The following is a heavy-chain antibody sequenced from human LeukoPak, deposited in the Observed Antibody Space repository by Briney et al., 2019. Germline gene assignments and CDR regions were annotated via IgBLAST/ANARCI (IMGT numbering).Heavy chain of an antibody. CDR2: ISSSSSYI. D-gene: IGHD1-20*01. V-gene: IGHV3-21*01. Sequence: GGSLRLSCAASGLTFSSYRMNWGRQAPGKGLEWVSSISSSSSYIYYADSEKSRFTISRDNAKNSLYLQMNSLRAEDTAGYYCARVTGTIIWGQGTLVTVSS. CDR3: ARVTGTII. CDR1: GLTFSSYR. J-gene: IGHJ4*02.